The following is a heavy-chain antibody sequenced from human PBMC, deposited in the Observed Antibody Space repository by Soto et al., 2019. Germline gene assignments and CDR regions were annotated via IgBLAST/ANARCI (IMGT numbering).Heavy chain of an antibody. D-gene: IGHD3-22*01. CDR1: GGSISSGGYY. V-gene: IGHV4-31*03. CDR2: IYYSGST. CDR3: ARERRRESSGSPRGGMDV. J-gene: IGHJ6*02. Sequence: QVQLQESGPGLVKPSQTLSLTCTVSGGSISSGGYYWSWIRQHPGKGLEWIGYIYYSGSTYYNPSLKSRVTISLDTSKNQFSLKLSSVTAADTAVYYCARERRRESSGSPRGGMDVWCQGTTVTVSS.